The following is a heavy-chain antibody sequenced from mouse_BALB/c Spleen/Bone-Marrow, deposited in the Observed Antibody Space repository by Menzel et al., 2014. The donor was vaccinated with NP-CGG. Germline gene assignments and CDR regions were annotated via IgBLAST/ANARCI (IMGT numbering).Heavy chain of an antibody. CDR1: GFTFSSFG. D-gene: IGHD2-12*01. Sequence: DVKLVESGGGLVQPGGSRKLSCAASGFTFSSFGMHWVRQAPEKGLEWVAYISSGSSTIYYADTVKGRFTISRDNPKNTLFLQMTSLRSEDTAMYYCARELLAYWGQGTLVTVSA. J-gene: IGHJ3*01. V-gene: IGHV5-17*02. CDR2: ISSGSSTI. CDR3: ARELLAY.